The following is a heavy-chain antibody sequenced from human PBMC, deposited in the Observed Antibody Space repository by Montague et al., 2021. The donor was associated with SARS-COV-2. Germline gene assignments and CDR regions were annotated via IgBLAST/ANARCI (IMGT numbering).Heavy chain of an antibody. D-gene: IGHD3-3*01. CDR1: GFTFSSYE. V-gene: IGHV3-48*03. Sequence: SLRLSCAASGFTFSSYEMNWVLQAPGKGLEWVSYISSSGSTIYYADSVKGRFTISRDNAKISLYLQMNSLRAEDTAVYYCAREKRRITIFGVVIIEYFDLWGRGTLVTVSS. CDR3: AREKRRITIFGVVIIEYFDL. J-gene: IGHJ2*01. CDR2: ISSSGSTI.